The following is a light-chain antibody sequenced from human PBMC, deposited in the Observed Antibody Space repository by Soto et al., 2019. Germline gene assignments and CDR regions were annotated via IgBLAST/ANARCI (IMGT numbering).Light chain of an antibody. J-gene: IGKJ1*01. CDR2: KAS. Sequence: DTHMTQSPSNLSGSVGDRVTITCRASQTVSSWLAWYQQKPGKAPKLLIYKASSLESGVPSRFSGSGSGTEFTLTISSLQPDDFATYYCQQYNSYSPWTFGQGTKVDNK. V-gene: IGKV1-5*03. CDR1: QTVSSW. CDR3: QQYNSYSPWT.